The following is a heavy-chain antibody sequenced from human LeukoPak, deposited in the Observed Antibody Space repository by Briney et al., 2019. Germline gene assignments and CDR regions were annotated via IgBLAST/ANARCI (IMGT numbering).Heavy chain of an antibody. D-gene: IGHD6-19*01. V-gene: IGHV4-4*07. J-gene: IGHJ5*02. CDR1: VDSFSGFD. CDR2: VYVTGST. CDR3: ARDRQWLVDH. Sequence: SEPLSLTCTLPVDSFSGFDWSWLRGPAGKGVEWIGRVYVTGSTNLTPALQSRVTISIDTSKNQLSLKLTSVTAADTAVYYCARDRQWLVDHWGQGTLVTVSS.